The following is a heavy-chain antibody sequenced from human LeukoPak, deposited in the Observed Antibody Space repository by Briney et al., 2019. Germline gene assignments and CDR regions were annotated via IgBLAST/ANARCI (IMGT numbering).Heavy chain of an antibody. J-gene: IGHJ4*02. V-gene: IGHV1-2*02. CDR2: INPNSGDT. CDR3: ATQRGSYLWGTDFDY. Sequence: ASVNVSCKASGYTFTGYYMHCVRQAPGQGLEWMGWINPNSGDTKYAQKFQGMVTMNRDTSISTAYMELSRLRSDATAVYYCATQRGSYLWGTDFDYWGQGTLVTVSS. D-gene: IGHD3-16*01. CDR1: GYTFTGYY.